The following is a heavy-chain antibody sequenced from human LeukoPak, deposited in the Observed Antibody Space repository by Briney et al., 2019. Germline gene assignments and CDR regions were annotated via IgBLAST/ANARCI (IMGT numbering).Heavy chain of an antibody. CDR1: GFTFSSYA. CDR3: ASSPAPAVPFDY. J-gene: IGHJ4*02. V-gene: IGHV3-30-3*01. D-gene: IGHD6-13*01. Sequence: GGSLRLSWAAAGFTFSSYAMHWVRQAPGKGLEWVAVISYDGSNKYYADSVKGRFTISRDNSKNTLYLQMNSLRAEDTAVYYCASSPAPAVPFDYWGQGTLVTVSS. CDR2: ISYDGSNK.